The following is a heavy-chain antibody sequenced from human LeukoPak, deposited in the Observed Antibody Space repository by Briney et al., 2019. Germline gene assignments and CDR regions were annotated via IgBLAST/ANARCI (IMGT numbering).Heavy chain of an antibody. Sequence: GGSLRLSCAASAFTFSSYSMNWVRQAPGKGLEWVSSISSDSNYIYYADSMKGRFTISRDNAWNSLYLQMNSLRAEDTAVYYCARKENILTGYYDHWGQGTLVTVSS. CDR2: ISSDSNYI. CDR3: ARKENILTGYYDH. V-gene: IGHV3-21*01. D-gene: IGHD3-9*01. J-gene: IGHJ5*02. CDR1: AFTFSSYS.